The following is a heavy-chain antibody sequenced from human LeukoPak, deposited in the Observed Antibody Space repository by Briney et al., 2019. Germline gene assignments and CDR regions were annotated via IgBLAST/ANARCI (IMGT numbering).Heavy chain of an antibody. CDR1: GFAFNNYG. Sequence: GRSLRLSCAASGFAFNNYGMHWVRQTPGKGLEWLALIWYDGTTKYYADSVKGRFTISRDNPDSTLFLQMSSLRAEDTAVYYCAKDLEKFDTSGFPAYWGQGTLFTVSS. CDR3: AKDLEKFDTSGFPAY. V-gene: IGHV3-33*06. J-gene: IGHJ4*02. D-gene: IGHD3-22*01. CDR2: IWYDGTTK.